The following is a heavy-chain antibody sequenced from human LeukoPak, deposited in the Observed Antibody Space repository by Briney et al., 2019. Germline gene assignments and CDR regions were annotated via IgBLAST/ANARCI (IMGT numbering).Heavy chain of an antibody. V-gene: IGHV3-7*03. J-gene: IGHJ4*02. CDR3: ARETPYGSLTFDY. Sequence: GGSLRLSCAASGFTFSSYWMSWVRQAPGKGLEWVANMQPDGGEKYYVDSVKSRFTISRDNAKNSLYLQMNSLRAEDTAVYYCARETPYGSLTFDYWGQGTRVTVSS. CDR2: MQPDGGEK. CDR1: GFTFSSYW. D-gene: IGHD3-10*01.